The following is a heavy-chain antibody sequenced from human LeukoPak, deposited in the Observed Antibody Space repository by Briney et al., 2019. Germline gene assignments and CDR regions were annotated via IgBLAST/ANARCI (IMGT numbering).Heavy chain of an antibody. D-gene: IGHD2-2*01. J-gene: IGHJ4*02. CDR1: GITVSTNY. CDR3: AKAHCSPTSCSRIDY. Sequence: GGSLRLSCAASGITVSTNYMNWVRQAPGKGLEWVSVIYSGGGTYYADSVKGRFTISRDNSKNTVYLQMSGLRAEDTALYYCAKAHCSPTSCSRIDYWGQGTLVTVSS. V-gene: IGHV3-53*01. CDR2: IYSGGGT.